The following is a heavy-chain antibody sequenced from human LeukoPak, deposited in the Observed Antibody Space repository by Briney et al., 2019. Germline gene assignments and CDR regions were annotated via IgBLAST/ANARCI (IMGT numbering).Heavy chain of an antibody. CDR1: GGSITSNNW. CDR3: ARGPIITYYYGSGYFDY. J-gene: IGHJ4*02. Sequence: SETLSLTCAVSGGSITSNNWWSWVRQPPGKGLEWIGYIYHSGSTYYNPSLKSRVTISVDRSKNQFSLKLSSVTAADTAVYYCARGPIITYYYGSGYFDYWGQGTLVTVSS. CDR2: IYHSGST. D-gene: IGHD3-10*01. V-gene: IGHV4-4*02.